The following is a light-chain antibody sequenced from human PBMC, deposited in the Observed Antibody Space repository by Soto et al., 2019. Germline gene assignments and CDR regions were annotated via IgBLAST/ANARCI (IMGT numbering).Light chain of an antibody. V-gene: IGLV1-40*01. CDR1: SSNIGSTYD. CDR2: GNT. CDR3: CSYAGSYTPNYV. Sequence: QSVLTQTPSVSGAPGQRVTISCTGSSSNIGSTYDVQWYQQLPGTAPKLLIHGNTDRPSGVPDRFSGSKSGNTASLAISGLQAEDEADYSCCSYAGSYTPNYVSGTGTKVTAL. J-gene: IGLJ1*01.